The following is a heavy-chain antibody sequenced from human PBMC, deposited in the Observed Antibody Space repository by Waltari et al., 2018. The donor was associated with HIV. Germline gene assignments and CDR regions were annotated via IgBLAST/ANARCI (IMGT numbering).Heavy chain of an antibody. CDR1: GFTFSNYG. CDR2: IWYDGRNQ. V-gene: IGHV3-33*01. Sequence: VQLVESGGGVVQPGRSLRLSCAASGFTFSNYGMHWVREAPGKGLEWVAVIWYDGRNQNYADSVKGRFTISRDNSKSTLYLQMNSLRAEDTAVYFCARDPSSGYYNYGMNVWGQGTTVTVSS. D-gene: IGHD3-22*01. CDR3: ARDPSSGYYNYGMNV. J-gene: IGHJ6*02.